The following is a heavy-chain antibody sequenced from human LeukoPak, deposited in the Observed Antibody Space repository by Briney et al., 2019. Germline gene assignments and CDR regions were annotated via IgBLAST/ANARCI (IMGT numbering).Heavy chain of an antibody. CDR3: AIGLPDDSSGPAFDY. CDR1: GGSISSYY. CDR2: IYYSGST. J-gene: IGHJ4*02. V-gene: IGHV4-59*01. D-gene: IGHD3-22*01. Sequence: SETLSLTCTVSGGSISSYYWSWIRQPPGKGLEWIGYIYYSGSTNYNPSLKSRVTISVDTSKNQFSLKLSSVTAADTAVYYCAIGLPDDSSGPAFDYWGQGTLVTVSS.